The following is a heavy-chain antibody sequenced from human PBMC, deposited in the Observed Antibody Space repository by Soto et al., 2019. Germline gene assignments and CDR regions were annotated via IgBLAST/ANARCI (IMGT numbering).Heavy chain of an antibody. D-gene: IGHD3-10*01. CDR1: GGTFSTYT. J-gene: IGHJ4*02. CDR3: ARDSGTVGYDDS. CDR2: IIPLLDVT. V-gene: IGHV1-69*08. Sequence: QVQLVQSGAEVKKPGSSVKVSCKASGGTFSTYTINWVRQAPGQGLEWIGRIIPLLDVTNNAQRFQGRVTITADKSTSTVYMELTSLTSQDTAVYYCARDSGTVGYDDSWGQGTLVTVSS.